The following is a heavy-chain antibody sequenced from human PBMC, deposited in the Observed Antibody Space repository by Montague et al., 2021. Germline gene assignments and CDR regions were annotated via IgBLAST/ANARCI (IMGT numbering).Heavy chain of an antibody. J-gene: IGHJ5*02. CDR2: MSYGGAT. Sequence: SETLSLTCTVSSGSIFHAHWSWVRQPPGKGLEWLGSMSYGGATSNNPSLKSRVIMSIDTSTNQFSLKLSFVTAADTAVYYCAKQDYFVSGTSYKGFDPWGQGILVTVSS. V-gene: IGHV4-59*08. D-gene: IGHD3-10*01. CDR3: AKQDYFVSGTSYKGFDP. CDR1: SGSIFHAH.